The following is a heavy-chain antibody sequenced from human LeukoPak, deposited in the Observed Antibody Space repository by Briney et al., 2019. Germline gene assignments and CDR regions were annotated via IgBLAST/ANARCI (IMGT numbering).Heavy chain of an antibody. Sequence: ASVKISCKVSGYTFTDYYMHWVQQAPGKGLEWMGLVDPEDGETIYAEKFQGRVTITADTSTDTAYMELSSLRSEDTAVYYCATGMTRSYYYYYYMDVWGKGTTVTVSS. CDR1: GYTFTDYY. CDR3: ATGMTRSYYYYYYMDV. CDR2: VDPEDGET. J-gene: IGHJ6*03. V-gene: IGHV1-69-2*01.